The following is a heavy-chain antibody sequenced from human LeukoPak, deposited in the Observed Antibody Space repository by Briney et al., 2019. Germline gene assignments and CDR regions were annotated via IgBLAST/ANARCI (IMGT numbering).Heavy chain of an antibody. CDR1: GYTFTSYG. Sequence: ASVKVSCKASGYTFTSYGISWVRQAPGQGLEWMGWISAYNGNTNYAQKLQGRVTITADESTSTAYMELSSLRSEDTAVYYCTRDGSGRGLFYYYMDVWGKGTTVTISS. J-gene: IGHJ6*03. CDR3: TRDGSGRGLFYYYMDV. V-gene: IGHV1-18*01. CDR2: ISAYNGNT. D-gene: IGHD3-10*01.